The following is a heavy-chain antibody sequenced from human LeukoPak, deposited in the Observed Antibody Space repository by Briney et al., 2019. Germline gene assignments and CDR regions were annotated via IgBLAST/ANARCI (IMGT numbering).Heavy chain of an antibody. CDR2: IYYSGST. CDR3: ARVDYYGSGSYYLFDY. J-gene: IGHJ4*02. CDR1: GGSISSGDYY. Sequence: SETLSLTCTVSGGSISSGDYYWSWIRQPPGKGLEWIGYIYYSGSTYYNPSLKSRVTISVDTSKNQFSLKLSSVTAADTAVYYCARVDYYGSGSYYLFDYWGQGTLVTVSS. D-gene: IGHD3-10*01. V-gene: IGHV4-30-4*01.